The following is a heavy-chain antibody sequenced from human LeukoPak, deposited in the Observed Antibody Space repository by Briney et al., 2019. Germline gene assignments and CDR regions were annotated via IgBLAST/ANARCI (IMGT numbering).Heavy chain of an antibody. CDR3: AHRAQDTFDI. CDR1: GFSLSTRGLG. CDR2: IYYNDDK. Sequence: SGPTLVNPTQTLTLTCTFSGFSLSTRGLGVGWIRQPPGKALEWLALIYYNDDKRYSPSLKSRLTITKDTSTNQVVLTLTNMDPVDTATYYCAHRAQDTFDIWGQGTMATVSS. V-gene: IGHV2-5*01. J-gene: IGHJ3*02.